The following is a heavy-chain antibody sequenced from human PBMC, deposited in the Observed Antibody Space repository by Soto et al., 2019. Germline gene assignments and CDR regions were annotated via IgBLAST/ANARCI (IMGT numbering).Heavy chain of an antibody. CDR1: GGSISSGGYY. V-gene: IGHV4-31*03. J-gene: IGHJ6*02. CDR3: ARVCGGDCHYGMDV. D-gene: IGHD2-21*02. CDR2: IDYSGST. Sequence: QGQLQESGPGLVKPSQTLSLTCTVSGGSISSGGYYWSWIRQHPGKGLEWIGYIDYSGSTYYNPSLKSRVTISVDKSKNQFSLKLSSVTAADTAVYYCARVCGGDCHYGMDVWGQGTTVTVSS.